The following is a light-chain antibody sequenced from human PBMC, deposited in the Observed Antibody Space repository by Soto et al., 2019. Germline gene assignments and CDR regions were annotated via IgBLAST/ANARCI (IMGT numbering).Light chain of an antibody. V-gene: IGKV3D-20*02. CDR1: QTVSSNY. J-gene: IGKJ4*01. CDR3: QQRSNWPPLT. CDR2: AAS. Sequence: ELVLTQSPGTLSLSPGERATLSCRASQTVSSNYLAWYQQKPGQAPRLLIYAASTRATGIPDRFSGSGSGTDFTLSISSLEPEDFAVYYCQQRSNWPPLTFGGGTKVEVK.